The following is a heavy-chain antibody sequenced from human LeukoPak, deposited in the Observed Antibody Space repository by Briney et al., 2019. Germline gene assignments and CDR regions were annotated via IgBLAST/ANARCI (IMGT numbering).Heavy chain of an antibody. CDR3: TTDLQPRTTKYFDWLLPLDY. V-gene: IGHV3-15*01. D-gene: IGHD3-9*01. CDR1: GFTFSSYW. J-gene: IGHJ4*02. Sequence: PGGSLRLSCAASGFTFSSYWMSWVRQAPGKGLEWVGRIKSKTDGGTTDYAAPVKGRFTISRDDSKNTLYLQMNSLKTEDTAVYYCTTDLQPRTTKYFDWLLPLDYWGQGTLVTVSS. CDR2: IKSKTDGGTT.